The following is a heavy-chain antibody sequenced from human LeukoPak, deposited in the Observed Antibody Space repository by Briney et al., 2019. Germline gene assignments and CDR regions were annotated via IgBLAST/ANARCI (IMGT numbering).Heavy chain of an antibody. CDR2: IIPIFGTA. CDR1: GYTLTELS. CDR3: ARAKWSYGSGSDY. V-gene: IGHV1-69*13. J-gene: IGHJ4*02. D-gene: IGHD3-10*01. Sequence: SVKVSCKVSGYTLTELSMHWVRQAPGKGLEWMGGIIPIFGTANYAQKFQGRVTITADESTSTAYMELSSLRSEDTAVYYCARAKWSYGSGSDYWGQGTLVTVSS.